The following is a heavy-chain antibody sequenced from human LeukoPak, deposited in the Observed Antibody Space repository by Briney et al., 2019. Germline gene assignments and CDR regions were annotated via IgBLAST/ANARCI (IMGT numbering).Heavy chain of an antibody. V-gene: IGHV3-23*01. Sequence: TGGSLRLSCAASGFTFSSYSMNWVRQAPGKGLEWVSAISGSGGSTYYADSVKGRFTISRDNSKNTLYLQMNSLRAEDTAVYYCAKDLGHSTTFNGMDVWGQGTTVTVSS. CDR1: GFTFSSYS. CDR2: ISGSGGST. J-gene: IGHJ6*02. CDR3: AKDLGHSTTFNGMDV. D-gene: IGHD2/OR15-2a*01.